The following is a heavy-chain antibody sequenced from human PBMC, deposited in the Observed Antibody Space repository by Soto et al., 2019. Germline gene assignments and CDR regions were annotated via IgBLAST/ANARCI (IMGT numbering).Heavy chain of an antibody. Sequence: LSLTCTVSGGSISSGGYYWRWIRQHPGKGLEWIGYIYYSGSTYYNPSLKSRVTISVDTSKNQFSLKLSSVTAADTAVYYCARGLGVYWFDPWGQGTLVTVSS. D-gene: IGHD3-16*01. CDR3: ARGLGVYWFDP. CDR2: IYYSGST. CDR1: GGSISSGGYY. J-gene: IGHJ5*02. V-gene: IGHV4-31*03.